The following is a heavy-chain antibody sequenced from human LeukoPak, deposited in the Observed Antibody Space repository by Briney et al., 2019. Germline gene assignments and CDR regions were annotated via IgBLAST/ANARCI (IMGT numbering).Heavy chain of an antibody. Sequence: GGSLRLSCAASGFTFSNAWMSWVRQAPGKGLEWVGRIKSKTDGGTTDYAAPVKGRFTISRDDSKNTLYLQMNSLKTEDTAVYYCTTVPYDILTGYPLDYWGQGTLVTVSS. D-gene: IGHD3-9*01. CDR1: GFTFSNAW. CDR3: TTVPYDILTGYPLDY. J-gene: IGHJ4*02. V-gene: IGHV3-15*01. CDR2: IKSKTDGGTT.